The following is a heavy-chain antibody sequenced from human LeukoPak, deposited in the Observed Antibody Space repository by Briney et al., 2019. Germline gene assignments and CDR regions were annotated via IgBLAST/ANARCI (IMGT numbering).Heavy chain of an antibody. CDR2: IHDSGST. CDR3: ARVAAGIGFFQH. D-gene: IGHD6-13*01. J-gene: IGHJ1*01. Sequence: SETLSLTCIVSGYSISSGYYWGWIRQPPGKGLEWIGNIHDSGSTYYNPSLKSRVTISVDTSKNQLSLKLSSLTAADTAVYYCARVAAGIGFFQHWGQGTLVTVSS. V-gene: IGHV4-38-2*02. CDR1: GYSISSGYY.